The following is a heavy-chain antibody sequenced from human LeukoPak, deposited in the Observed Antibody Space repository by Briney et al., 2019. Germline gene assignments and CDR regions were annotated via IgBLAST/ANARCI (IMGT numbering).Heavy chain of an antibody. V-gene: IGHV1-24*01. CDR3: ATDDDYGGNSVFDY. CDR2: FDPEDGET. Sequence: ASVKVSCKVSGYTLTELSMHWVRQAPGKGLEWMGGFDPEDGETIYAQKFQGRVTVTEDTSTDTAYMELSGLRSEDTAVYYCATDDDYGGNSVFDYWGQGTLVTVSS. CDR1: GYTLTELS. J-gene: IGHJ4*02. D-gene: IGHD4-23*01.